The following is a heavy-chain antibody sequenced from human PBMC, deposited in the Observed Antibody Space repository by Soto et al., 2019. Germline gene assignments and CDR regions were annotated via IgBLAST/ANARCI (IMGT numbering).Heavy chain of an antibody. Sequence: LSLTCTVSGDSVSSDNYYWTWIRQPPGKGLEWIGYIYSSGSTNYNPSLKSRVTISLDTPTNQFSLKLTSVTAADTAVYYCARDIRGYSRAFDYWGQGTLVTVSS. CDR2: IYSSGST. J-gene: IGHJ4*02. CDR3: ARDIRGYSRAFDY. D-gene: IGHD5-18*01. V-gene: IGHV4-61*01. CDR1: GDSVSSDNYY.